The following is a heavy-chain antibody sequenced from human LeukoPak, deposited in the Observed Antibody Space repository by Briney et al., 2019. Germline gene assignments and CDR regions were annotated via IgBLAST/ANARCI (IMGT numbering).Heavy chain of an antibody. Sequence: SETLSLTCAAYGGSFRGYYWSWIRQPPGKGLEWIGEINHSGSTNYNPSLKSRVTISVDTPKNQFSLKLSSVTAADTAVYYCARGRGPFFVVVPAAGRAYFDYWGQGTLVTVSS. V-gene: IGHV4-34*01. CDR3: ARGRGPFFVVVPAAGRAYFDY. J-gene: IGHJ4*02. CDR1: GGSFRGYY. CDR2: INHSGST. D-gene: IGHD2-2*01.